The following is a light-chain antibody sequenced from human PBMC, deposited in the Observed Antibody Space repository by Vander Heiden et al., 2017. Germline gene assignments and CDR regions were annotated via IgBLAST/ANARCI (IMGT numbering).Light chain of an antibody. CDR3: SSYTSSSTLDVV. CDR2: EVS. J-gene: IGLJ2*01. Sequence: QSALTPPASVSGSPGQSIPISCTGTSSDVGGYNYVSWYQQHPGKAPKLMIYEVSNRPSGVSNRFSGSKSGNTASLTISGLQAEDEADYYCSSYTSSSTLDVVFGGGTKLTVL. V-gene: IGLV2-14*01. CDR1: SSDVGGYNY.